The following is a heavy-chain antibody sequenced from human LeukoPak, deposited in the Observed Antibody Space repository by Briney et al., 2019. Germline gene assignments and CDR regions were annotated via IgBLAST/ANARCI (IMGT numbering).Heavy chain of an antibody. V-gene: IGHV1-18*01. Sequence: GASVKVSCKASGYTFTSYGISWVRQAPGQGLEWMGWISAYNGNTNYAQKLQGRVTMTTDTSTSTAYMELRSLRSDDTAVYYCARGFGGYYDSSGYYSGYYYGMDVWAKGPRSPSP. J-gene: IGHJ6*02. CDR2: ISAYNGNT. D-gene: IGHD3-22*01. CDR1: GYTFTSYG. CDR3: ARGFGGYYDSSGYYSGYYYGMDV.